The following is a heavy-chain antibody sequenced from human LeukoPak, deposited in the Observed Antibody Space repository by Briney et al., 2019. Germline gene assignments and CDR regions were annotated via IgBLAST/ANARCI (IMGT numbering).Heavy chain of an antibody. D-gene: IGHD3-3*01. V-gene: IGHV5-10-1*01. Sequence: GESLRISCKGSGYSFTTYCISWVRQMPGKGLEWMGRIDPSGSYASCSPSFQGHVTFSVDNSISTAYLQWSSLKASDTAIYYCARLYEYWGQGTLVTVSS. CDR1: GYSFTTYC. J-gene: IGHJ4*02. CDR2: IDPSGSYA. CDR3: ARLYEY.